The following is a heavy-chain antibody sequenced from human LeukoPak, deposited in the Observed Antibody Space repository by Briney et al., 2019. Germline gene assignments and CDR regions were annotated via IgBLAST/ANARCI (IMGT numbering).Heavy chain of an antibody. D-gene: IGHD2-2*01. J-gene: IGHJ4*02. CDR2: INHSGST. CDR3: ARLRYCSSTSCS. Sequence: SETLSLTCAVYGRSFSGYYWSWIRQPPGKGLEWIGEINHSGSTNYNPSLKSRVTISVDTSKNQFSLKLSSVTAADTAVYYCARLRYCSSTSCSWGQGTLVTVSS. V-gene: IGHV4-34*01. CDR1: GRSFSGYY.